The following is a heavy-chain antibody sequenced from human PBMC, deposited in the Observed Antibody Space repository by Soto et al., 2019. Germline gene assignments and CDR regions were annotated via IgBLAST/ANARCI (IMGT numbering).Heavy chain of an antibody. CDR1: GFMFENYA. J-gene: IGHJ5*02. Sequence: EGSLRLSCAASGFMFENYAMIWVRQAPGKGLEWVATVRGNSYGAYYADSVRGRFIISRDNSKNTMSLQLNSLRDDDTAIYYCAKGKSENGVDWLDPWGPGTLVTLSS. CDR2: VRGNSYGA. CDR3: AKGKSENGVDWLDP. V-gene: IGHV3-23*01. D-gene: IGHD2-8*01.